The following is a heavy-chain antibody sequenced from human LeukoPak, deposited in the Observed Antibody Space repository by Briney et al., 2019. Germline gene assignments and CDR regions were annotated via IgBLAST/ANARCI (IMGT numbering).Heavy chain of an antibody. Sequence: GASVKVSCKASGYTFTSYGISWVRQAPGQGLEWMGWISAYNGNTNYAQKPQGRVTMTTDKSTSTAYMELRSLRSDDTAVYYCARGAGYCSSTSCYVFSVDYYYYGMDVWGQGTTVTVSS. V-gene: IGHV1-18*01. J-gene: IGHJ6*02. CDR1: GYTFTSYG. CDR2: ISAYNGNT. CDR3: ARGAGYCSSTSCYVFSVDYYYYGMDV. D-gene: IGHD2-2*01.